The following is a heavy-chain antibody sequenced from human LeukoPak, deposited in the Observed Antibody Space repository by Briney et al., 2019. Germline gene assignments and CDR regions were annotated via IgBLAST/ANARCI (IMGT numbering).Heavy chain of an antibody. J-gene: IGHJ4*02. Sequence: GRSLRLSCAASGFTFDDYAMHWVRQAPGKGLEWVSGISWNSGSIGYADSVKGRLTISRDNAKNSLYLQMNSLRAEDMALYYCAKGKESAVAGYYFDYWGQGTLVTVSS. V-gene: IGHV3-9*03. CDR2: ISWNSGSI. CDR1: GFTFDDYA. CDR3: AKGKESAVAGYYFDY. D-gene: IGHD6-19*01.